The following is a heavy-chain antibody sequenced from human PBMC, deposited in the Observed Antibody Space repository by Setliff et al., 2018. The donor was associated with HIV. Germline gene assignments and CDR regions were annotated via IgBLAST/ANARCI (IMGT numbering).Heavy chain of an antibody. CDR3: ARGGQYDSGGYYPPPAGRIDS. V-gene: IGHV3-73*01. Sequence: GGSLRLSCAVSGFTFSGSAMHWVRQASGKGLEWVGRIRSKANSYATEYAASVKGRFTISRDDSKNTAYLQMNSLKTDDTAMYYCARGGQYDSGGYYPPPAGRIDSWGQGTLVTVSS. J-gene: IGHJ4*02. CDR1: GFTFSGSA. D-gene: IGHD3-22*01. CDR2: IRSKANSYAT.